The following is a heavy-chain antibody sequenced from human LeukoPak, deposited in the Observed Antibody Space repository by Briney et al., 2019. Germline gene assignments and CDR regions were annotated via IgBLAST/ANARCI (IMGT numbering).Heavy chain of an antibody. CDR1: GDSISIHY. CDR2: IYTSGST. J-gene: IGHJ3*02. CDR3: ARGSYYYDSRGNRDAFDI. D-gene: IGHD3-22*01. Sequence: SETLSLTCTVSGDSISIHYWSSVRQPAGKGLEWIGRIYTSGSTNYNPSLKTRVSMSVDTSKNQFSLKLNSVTAADTAVYYCARGSYYYDSRGNRDAFDIWGQGTMVTVSS. V-gene: IGHV4-4*07.